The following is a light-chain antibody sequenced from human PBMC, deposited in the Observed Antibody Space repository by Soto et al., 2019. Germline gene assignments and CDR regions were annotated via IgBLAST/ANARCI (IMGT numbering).Light chain of an antibody. CDR2: GAS. CDR1: QSVSSN. V-gene: IGKV3-15*01. CDR3: QQYNNWPRT. Sequence: EIVMTQSPATLSVSPGERATLSCRASQSVSSNLAWYQQKPGQAPSLLIYGASTRATGIPARFSGSGSGTDFTLTISSLQSEDFVVYYCQQYNNWPRTFGQGTKVDIK. J-gene: IGKJ1*01.